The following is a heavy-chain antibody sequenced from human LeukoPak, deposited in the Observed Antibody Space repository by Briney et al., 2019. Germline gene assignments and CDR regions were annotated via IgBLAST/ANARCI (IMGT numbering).Heavy chain of an antibody. J-gene: IGHJ4*02. D-gene: IGHD2-21*01. CDR3: AKAPVTSCRGAYCYPFDS. CDR2: TSSSDAGT. Sequence: GGSLRLSSAASGSTLSTYAMSWVRQTPGKGLEWVAATSSSDAGTYHADSVRGRFTISRDNSKNTLYLQMNSLRAEDAAVYFCAKAPVTSCRGAYCYPFDSWGQGTLVTVSS. V-gene: IGHV3-23*01. CDR1: GSTLSTYA.